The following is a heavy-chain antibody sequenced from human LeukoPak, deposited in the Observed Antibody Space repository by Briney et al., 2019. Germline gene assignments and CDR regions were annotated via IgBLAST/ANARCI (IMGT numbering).Heavy chain of an antibody. CDR3: ARDLVVPPYNWFDP. J-gene: IGHJ5*02. V-gene: IGHV4-61*02. CDR1: GGSISSGGYS. D-gene: IGHD2-2*01. CDR2: IYSSGST. Sequence: SQTLSLTCAVSGGSISSGGYSWSWIRQPAGKGLEWIGRIYSSGSTNYNPSLKGRVAMSVDTSNNQFSLKLSSVTAADTAVYYCARDLVVPPYNWFDPWGQGTLVTVSS.